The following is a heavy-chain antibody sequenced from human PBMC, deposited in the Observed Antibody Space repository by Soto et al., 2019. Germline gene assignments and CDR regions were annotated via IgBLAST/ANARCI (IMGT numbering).Heavy chain of an antibody. CDR1: GGTFSSYA. J-gene: IGHJ4*02. Sequence: QVQLVQSGAEVQRPGSSVKVSCKASGGTFSSYAISWVRQAPGQGLEWMGGINPIFGTPHYAQKYQGRVTITADTFTNTAYMESTRLTSDDTAVYFCAREGPHFDYWGQGTLVTVSS. V-gene: IGHV1-69*06. CDR3: AREGPHFDY. CDR2: INPIFGTP.